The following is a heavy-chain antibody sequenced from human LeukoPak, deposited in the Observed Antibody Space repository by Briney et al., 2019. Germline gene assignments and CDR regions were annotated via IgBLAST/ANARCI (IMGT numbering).Heavy chain of an antibody. CDR1: GGSFSGYY. CDR2: INHSGST. D-gene: IGHD3-10*01. CDR3: ARLRITMVRGVIPKPPYFDY. J-gene: IGHJ4*02. V-gene: IGHV4-34*01. Sequence: SETLSLTCAVYGGSFSGYYWSWIRQPPGKGLEWIGEINHSGSTNYNPSLKSRVTTSVDTSKNQFSLKLSSVTAADTAVYYCARLRITMVRGVIPKPPYFDYWGQGTLVTVSS.